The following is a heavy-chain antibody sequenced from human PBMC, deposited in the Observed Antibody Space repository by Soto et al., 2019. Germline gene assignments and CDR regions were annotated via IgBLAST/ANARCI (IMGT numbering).Heavy chain of an antibody. CDR3: AKATLRVVHPLVFDY. Sequence: PGGSLRLSCEASGFTFSGYAMNWVRQSPGKGLEWISVISGSGGATYFADPVKGRFVISRDNSKNTLYLQMNSLRAEDTAIYYCAKATLRVVHPLVFDYWGQGSLVTVSS. V-gene: IGHV3-23*01. CDR1: GFTFSGYA. D-gene: IGHD3-3*01. J-gene: IGHJ4*02. CDR2: ISGSGGAT.